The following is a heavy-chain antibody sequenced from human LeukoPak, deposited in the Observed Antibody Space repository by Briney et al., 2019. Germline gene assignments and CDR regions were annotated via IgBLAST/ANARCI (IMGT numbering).Heavy chain of an antibody. CDR3: ARSCSGGSCYSEIEAFDI. CDR1: GYTFTSYD. V-gene: IGHV1-8*01. Sequence: ASVKVSCKASGYTFTSYDINWVRQATGQGREWMGWMNPNSGNTGYAQKFQGRVTMTRNTSISTAYMELSSLRSEDTAVYYCARSCSGGSCYSEIEAFDIWGQGTMVTVSS. CDR2: MNPNSGNT. D-gene: IGHD2-15*01. J-gene: IGHJ3*02.